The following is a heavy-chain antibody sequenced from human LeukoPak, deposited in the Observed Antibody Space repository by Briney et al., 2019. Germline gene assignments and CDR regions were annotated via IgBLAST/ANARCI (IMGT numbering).Heavy chain of an antibody. D-gene: IGHD6-19*01. CDR2: ISSTSTYI. Sequence: GGSLRLSCAASGFTFSDYSMNWVRQAPGKGLDWVSSISSTSTYILYADSVKGRFTISRDNARNSLYLQMNSLRAEDTAVYYCARFETVAAKPLEYWGQGTLVTVSS. CDR1: GFTFSDYS. V-gene: IGHV3-21*01. CDR3: ARFETVAAKPLEY. J-gene: IGHJ4*02.